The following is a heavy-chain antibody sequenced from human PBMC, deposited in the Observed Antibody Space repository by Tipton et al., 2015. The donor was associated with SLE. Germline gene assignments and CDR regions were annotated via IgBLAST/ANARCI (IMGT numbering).Heavy chain of an antibody. J-gene: IGHJ4*02. Sequence: QLVQSGAEVKKPGASVKVSCKASGYTFTTYGISWVRQAPGQGLEWMGWISAYNGNTNYAQKLQGRVTMTTDTSTSTAYMELRSLRSDGTAVFYCALTVLGVGGYCSGGSCYSGYYWGQGTLVTVSS. V-gene: IGHV1-18*01. CDR2: ISAYNGNT. CDR1: GYTFTTYG. D-gene: IGHD2-15*01. CDR3: ALTVLGVGGYCSGGSCYSGYY.